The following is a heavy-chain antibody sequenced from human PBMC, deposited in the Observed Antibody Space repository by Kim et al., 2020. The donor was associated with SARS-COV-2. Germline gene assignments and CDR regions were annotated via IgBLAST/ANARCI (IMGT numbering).Heavy chain of an antibody. J-gene: IGHJ4*02. V-gene: IGHV3-11*01. CDR2: ISQTGDVT. D-gene: IGHD3-3*02. CDR1: GFTFSDFY. Sequence: GGSLRLSCTASGFTFSDFYMTWIRQAPGEGLEWLSYISQTGDVTRYADSLKGRFSISRDNAKNSVYLQMNSLTAEDTAMYYCARDGAFLKLPYWGQGVLVTVSS. CDR3: ARDGAFLKLPY.